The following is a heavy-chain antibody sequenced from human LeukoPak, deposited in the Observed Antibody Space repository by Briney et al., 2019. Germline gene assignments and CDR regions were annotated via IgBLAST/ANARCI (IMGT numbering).Heavy chain of an antibody. CDR3: ARVKRGCAIFDY. CDR2: IYQDGSEK. V-gene: IGHV3-7*01. D-gene: IGHD2-8*01. J-gene: IGHJ4*02. CDR1: GFTFSSHW. Sequence: GGSLRLSCAASGFTFSSHWMSWVRQAPGKGLEWVANIYQDGSEKYYVDSVKRLLTISRDNAKNSLFLQMNSLRSEDTAVYYCARVKRGCAIFDYWGEGTLVTVSS.